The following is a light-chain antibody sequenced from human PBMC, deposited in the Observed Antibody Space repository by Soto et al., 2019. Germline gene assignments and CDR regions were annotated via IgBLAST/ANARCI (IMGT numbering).Light chain of an antibody. J-gene: IGKJ1*01. CDR1: QSISSW. CDR3: QQYNSYST. Sequence: DIQMTQSPSTLSASVGDRVTITCRASQSISSWLAWYQQKPGTAPNLLIYDASSLESGVPSRFSGSGSGTEFTLTISSLQPDDFATYDCQQYNSYSTFGQGTKVDIK. V-gene: IGKV1-5*01. CDR2: DAS.